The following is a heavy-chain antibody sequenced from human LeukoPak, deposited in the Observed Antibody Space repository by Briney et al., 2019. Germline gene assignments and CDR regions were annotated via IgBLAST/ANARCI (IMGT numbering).Heavy chain of an antibody. CDR1: GFTFDDYG. CDR2: INWNGGST. V-gene: IGHV3-20*03. Sequence: PGGSLRLSFSASGFTFDDYGMSWVRQGPGKGLEWGSGINWNGGSTGYADSVKGRFTIAGDNAKNSLYLQMNSLRAEDTALYYCARDTYSSGSGDYWGQGTLVTVSS. CDR3: ARDTYSSGSGDY. J-gene: IGHJ4*02. D-gene: IGHD6-19*01.